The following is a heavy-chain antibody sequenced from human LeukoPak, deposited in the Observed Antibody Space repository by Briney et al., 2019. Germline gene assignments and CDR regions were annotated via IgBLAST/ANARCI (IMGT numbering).Heavy chain of an antibody. J-gene: IGHJ5*02. V-gene: IGHV3-48*02. CDR3: ARRGYCSSTSCDSNWFDP. D-gene: IGHD2-2*01. CDR2: ISSSSSTI. CDR1: GFTFSSYS. Sequence: GGSLRLSCAASGFTFSSYSMNWVRQAPGKGLEWVSYISSSSSTIYYADSVKGRFIISRDNAKNSLYLQMNSLRDEDTAVYYCARRGYCSSTSCDSNWFDPWGQGTLVTVSS.